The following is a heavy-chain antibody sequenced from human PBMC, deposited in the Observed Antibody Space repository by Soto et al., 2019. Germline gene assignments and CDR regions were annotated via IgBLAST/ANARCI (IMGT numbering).Heavy chain of an antibody. V-gene: IGHV3-30-3*01. CDR1: GFTFSSYA. D-gene: IGHD6-13*01. CDR2: ISYDGSNK. CDR3: ARGAAAGADYGMDV. J-gene: IGHJ6*02. Sequence: QVQLVESGGGVVQPGRSLRLSCAASGFTFSSYAMHWVRQAPGKGLEWVAVISYDGSNKYYADSVKGRFTISRDNSKNTLYLQMNSLRAVDTAVYYCARGAAAGADYGMDVWGQGTTVTVSS.